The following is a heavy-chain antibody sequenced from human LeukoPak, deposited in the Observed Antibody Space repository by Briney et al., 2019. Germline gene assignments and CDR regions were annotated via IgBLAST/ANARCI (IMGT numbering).Heavy chain of an antibody. CDR3: ARHRQWLAYFDY. V-gene: IGHV4-59*08. CDR1: GGSIGSYY. J-gene: IGHJ4*02. CDR2: IYYSGST. Sequence: SETLSLTCTVSGGSIGSYYWSWIRQPPGKGLEGIGYIYYSGSTNYNPSLKSRVTISVDTSKNQFSLKLSSVTAADTAVYYCARHRQWLAYFDYWGQGTLVTVSS. D-gene: IGHD6-19*01.